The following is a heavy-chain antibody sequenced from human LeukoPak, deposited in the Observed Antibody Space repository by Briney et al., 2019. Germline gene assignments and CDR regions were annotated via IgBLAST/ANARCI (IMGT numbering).Heavy chain of an antibody. CDR3: ARVASRRYCSGGSCYQFDY. CDR2: IIPIFGTA. V-gene: IGHV1-69*13. D-gene: IGHD2-15*01. CDR1: VCTFSSYA. J-gene: IGHJ4*02. Sequence: SVKVSCKASVCTFSSYAISWVRQAPGQGLEWMGGIIPIFGTANYAQKFQGRVTITADESTSTAYMELSSLRSEDTAVYYCARVASRRYCSGGSCYQFDYWGQGTLVTVSS.